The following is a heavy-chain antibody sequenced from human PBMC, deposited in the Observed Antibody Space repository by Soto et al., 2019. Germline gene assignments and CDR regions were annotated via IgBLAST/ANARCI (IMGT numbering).Heavy chain of an antibody. CDR2: IIPIFGTA. Sequence: SVKVSCKASGGTFSSYAISWVRQAPGQGLEWMGGIIPIFGTANYAQKFQGRVTITADKSTSTAYMELSSLRSEDTAVYYCARTYYYDSSGYYSPIGYYYGMDVWGQGTTVTAP. V-gene: IGHV1-69*06. CDR1: GGTFSSYA. D-gene: IGHD3-22*01. J-gene: IGHJ6*02. CDR3: ARTYYYDSSGYYSPIGYYYGMDV.